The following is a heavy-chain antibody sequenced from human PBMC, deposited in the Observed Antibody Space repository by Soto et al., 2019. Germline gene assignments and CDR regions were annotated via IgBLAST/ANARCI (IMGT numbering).Heavy chain of an antibody. CDR2: ISAYNGNT. Sequence: ASVKVSCKASGYTFTSYGISWVRQAPGQGLEWMGWISAYNGNTNYAQKLQGRVTMNTDTSTSTAYMELRSLRSDDTAVYYCARDESAAAGTGFDYWGQGTLVTVSS. J-gene: IGHJ4*02. CDR3: ARDESAAAGTGFDY. D-gene: IGHD6-13*01. CDR1: GYTFTSYG. V-gene: IGHV1-18*01.